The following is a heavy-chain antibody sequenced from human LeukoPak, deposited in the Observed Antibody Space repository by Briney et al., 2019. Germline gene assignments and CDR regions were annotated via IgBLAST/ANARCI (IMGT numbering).Heavy chain of an antibody. J-gene: IGHJ4*02. CDR2: IKQDGSEK. Sequence: PGGSLRLSCAASGFTFSSYWMSWVRQAPGKGLEWVANIKQDGSEKYYVDSVKGRFTISRDNAKNSLYLQMNSLRAEDTAVYYCARDAPTRIAARPGGFDYWGQGTLVTVSS. V-gene: IGHV3-7*01. D-gene: IGHD6-6*01. CDR1: GFTFSSYW. CDR3: ARDAPTRIAARPGGFDY.